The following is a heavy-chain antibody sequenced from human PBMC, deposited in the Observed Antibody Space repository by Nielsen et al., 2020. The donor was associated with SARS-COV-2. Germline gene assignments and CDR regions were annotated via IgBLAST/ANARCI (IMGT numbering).Heavy chain of an antibody. V-gene: IGHV3-21*01. J-gene: IGHJ4*02. D-gene: IGHD5-18*01. CDR1: GFTFSSYS. Sequence: SCAASGFTFSSYSMNWVRQAPGKGLEWVSSISSSSSYIYYADSVKGRFTISRDNAKNSLYLQMNSLRAEDTAVYYCTTDLLWIQLWSDFDYWGQGTLVTVSS. CDR3: TTDLLWIQLWSDFDY. CDR2: ISSSSSYI.